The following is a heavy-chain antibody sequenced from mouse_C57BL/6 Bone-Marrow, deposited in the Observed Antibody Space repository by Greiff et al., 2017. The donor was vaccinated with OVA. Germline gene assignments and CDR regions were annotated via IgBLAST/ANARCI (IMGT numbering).Heavy chain of an antibody. Sequence: EVKLLESGPVLVKPGASVKMSCKASGYTFTDYYMNWVKQSHGKSLEWIGVINPYNGGTSYNQKFKGKATLTVDKSSSTAYMELNSLTSEDSAVYYCAITGTHYFDYWGQGTTLTVSS. CDR2: INPYNGGT. CDR1: GYTFTDYY. J-gene: IGHJ2*01. D-gene: IGHD4-1*01. CDR3: AITGTHYFDY. V-gene: IGHV1-19*01.